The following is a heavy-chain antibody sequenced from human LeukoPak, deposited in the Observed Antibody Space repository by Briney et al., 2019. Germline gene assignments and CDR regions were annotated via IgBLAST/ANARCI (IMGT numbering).Heavy chain of an antibody. D-gene: IGHD2/OR15-2a*01. CDR3: ARTLHAFDI. J-gene: IGHJ3*02. Sequence: GGSLRLSCAASGFTFSSYSMNWVRQAPGKGLEWVSYISHSSGTTTYADSVKGRFTISRDNAKNSLYLQMNSLRAEDTALYYCARTLHAFDIWGQGTMVTVSS. V-gene: IGHV3-48*04. CDR2: ISHSSGTT. CDR1: GFTFSSYS.